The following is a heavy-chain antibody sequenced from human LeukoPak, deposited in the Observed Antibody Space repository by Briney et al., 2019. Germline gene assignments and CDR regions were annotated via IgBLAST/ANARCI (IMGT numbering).Heavy chain of an antibody. CDR2: ISYDGSNK. J-gene: IGHJ4*02. V-gene: IGHV3-30-3*02. D-gene: IGHD6-19*01. Sequence: GRSLRLSCAASGFTFSSYAMHWVRQAPGKGLEWVAVISYDGSNKYYADSVKGRFTISRDNSKNTLYLQMNSLRAEDTAVYYCAKFHSGWYVGYFDYWGQGTLVTVSS. CDR1: GFTFSSYA. CDR3: AKFHSGWYVGYFDY.